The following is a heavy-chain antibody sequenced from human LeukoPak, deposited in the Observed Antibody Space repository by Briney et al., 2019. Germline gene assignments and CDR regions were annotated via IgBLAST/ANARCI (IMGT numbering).Heavy chain of an antibody. CDR2: ISYDGSDK. D-gene: IGHD6-13*01. CDR3: AKVGISGGSWYPKGAFDI. CDR1: GFTFTRHP. V-gene: IGHV3-30-3*01. J-gene: IGHJ3*02. Sequence: GGSLRLSCAASGFTFTRHPFHWVRQAPGKGLEWVAAISYDGSDKYYADSVKGRFTISRDNSKNTLYLQMNSLRAEDTAVYYCAKVGISGGSWYPKGAFDIWGQGTMVTVSS.